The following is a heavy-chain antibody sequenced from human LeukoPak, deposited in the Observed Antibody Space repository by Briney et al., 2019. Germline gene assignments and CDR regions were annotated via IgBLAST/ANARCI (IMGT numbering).Heavy chain of an antibody. D-gene: IGHD5-12*01. CDR2: ISGSGGST. CDR3: AKDHSGYERFDP. CDR1: GFTFSSYA. V-gene: IGHV3-23*01. Sequence: GGSLRLSCAASGFTFSSYAMSWVRQAPGKGLEWVSAISGSGGSTYYADSVKGRFTISRDNSKITLYLQMNSLRAEDTAVYYCAKDHSGYERFDPWGQGTLVTVSS. J-gene: IGHJ5*02.